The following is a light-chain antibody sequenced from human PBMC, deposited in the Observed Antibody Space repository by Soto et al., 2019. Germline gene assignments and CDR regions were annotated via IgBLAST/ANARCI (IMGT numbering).Light chain of an antibody. V-gene: IGLV1-47*01. CDR1: SSNIGSNY. CDR2: RNN. Sequence: QSVLTQPPSASGTPGQRVTISCFGSSSNIGSNYVYWYQQLPGTAPKLLIYRNNQRPSGVPDRFSGSKSGTSASLAISGLRSEDEADYYCAAWDDSLSGSYVFGTGTQVTVL. J-gene: IGLJ1*01. CDR3: AAWDDSLSGSYV.